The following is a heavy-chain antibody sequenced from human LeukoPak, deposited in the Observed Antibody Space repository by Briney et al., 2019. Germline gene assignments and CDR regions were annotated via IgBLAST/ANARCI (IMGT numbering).Heavy chain of an antibody. CDR1: GGSISSSSYY. CDR2: IYYSGST. D-gene: IGHD4-11*01. CDR3: ARTYSNYMDWFDP. Sequence: SSETLSLTCTVSGGSISSSSYYWGWIRQPPGKGLEWIGSIYYSGSTYYNPSLKSRVTISVDTSKNQFSLKLSSVTAADTAVYYCARTYSNYMDWFDPWGQGTLVTVSS. V-gene: IGHV4-39*01. J-gene: IGHJ5*02.